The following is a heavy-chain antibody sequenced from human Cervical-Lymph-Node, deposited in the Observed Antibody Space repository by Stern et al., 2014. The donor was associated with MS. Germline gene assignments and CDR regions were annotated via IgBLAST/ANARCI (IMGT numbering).Heavy chain of an antibody. CDR3: ARAFCTGGVCYSFPFYGMDV. CDR2: TTWIGGST. V-gene: IGHV3-20*01. J-gene: IGHJ6*02. Sequence: EVQLVESGGGVARPGRSLRLSCAASGFTFEDYGMSWVRQATGEGLEWVAATTWIGGSTVYAGSVQGRFTISRDNAKNSLYLQMNSLRAEDTALYHCARAFCTGGVCYSFPFYGMDVWGQGTTVTVSS. CDR1: GFTFEDYG. D-gene: IGHD2-8*02.